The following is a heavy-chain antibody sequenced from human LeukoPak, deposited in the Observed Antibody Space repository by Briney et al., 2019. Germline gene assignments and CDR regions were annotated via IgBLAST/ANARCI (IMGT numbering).Heavy chain of an antibody. CDR2: IRYDGSNK. J-gene: IGHJ4*02. CDR1: GFTFSSYG. CDR3: ASRGYSGYDTFDY. Sequence: GGSLRLSCAASGFTFSSYGMHWVRQAPGKGLEWVAFIRYDGSNKYYADSVKGRFTISRDNSKNTLYLQMNSLRAEDTAVYYCASRGYSGYDTFDYWGQGTLVTVSS. D-gene: IGHD5-12*01. V-gene: IGHV3-30*02.